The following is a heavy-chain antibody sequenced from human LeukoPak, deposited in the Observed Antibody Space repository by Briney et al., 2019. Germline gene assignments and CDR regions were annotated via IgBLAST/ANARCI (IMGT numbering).Heavy chain of an antibody. V-gene: IGHV4-59*08. CDR2: VYHSGTT. CDR1: GGSIRNNY. D-gene: IGHD1-7*01. CDR3: ARGNYLTYDF. Sequence: PSETLSLTCTVAGGSIRNNYWSWIRQPPGKGLEWVGYVYHSGTTTYNPSLKSRVTISVDTFKNQFSLNLTSVTAADTAMYYCARGNYLTYDFWGQGTLASVSS. J-gene: IGHJ4*02.